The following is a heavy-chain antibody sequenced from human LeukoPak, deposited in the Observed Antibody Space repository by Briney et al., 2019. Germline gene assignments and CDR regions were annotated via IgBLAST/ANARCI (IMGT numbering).Heavy chain of an antibody. D-gene: IGHD5-24*01. V-gene: IGHV4-34*01. CDR3: ARHSRGWLQPKY. Sequence: NPSETLSLTCAVYGGSFSGYYWSWIRQPPGKGLEWIGEINHSGSTNYNPSLKSRVTISVDTSKNQFSLKLSSVTAADTAVYYCARHSRGWLQPKYWGQGTLVTVSS. J-gene: IGHJ4*02. CDR2: INHSGST. CDR1: GGSFSGYY.